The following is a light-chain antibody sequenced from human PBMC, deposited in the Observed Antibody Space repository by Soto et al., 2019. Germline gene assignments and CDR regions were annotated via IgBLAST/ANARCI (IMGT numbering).Light chain of an antibody. CDR1: QSVRSNY. CDR3: QQYGNSPYT. J-gene: IGKJ2*01. CDR2: GAS. V-gene: IGKV3-20*01. Sequence: VLTQSPGTVSLSPGERATLSCRASQSVRSNYLDWYQQKPGQAPRLLIYGASSRATGIPTRFSGSGSGTDFTLTISRLEPEDFATYYCQQYGNSPYTFGQGTRLEIK.